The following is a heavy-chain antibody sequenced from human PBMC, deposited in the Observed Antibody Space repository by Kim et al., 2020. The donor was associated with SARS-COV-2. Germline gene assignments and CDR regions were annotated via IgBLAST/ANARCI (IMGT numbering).Heavy chain of an antibody. CDR2: ISGSGNKT. CDR1: SFTFSRYA. V-gene: IGHV3-23*01. CDR3: AKWSFGMDV. J-gene: IGHJ6*02. Sequence: GGSLRLSCTASSFTFSRYAMTWVRQATGKGPEWVSGISGSGNKTYFADSGRGRFTISRDNSKNTLYLQMSSLRVDDTAVYYCAKWSFGMDVWGQGTTVTVSS.